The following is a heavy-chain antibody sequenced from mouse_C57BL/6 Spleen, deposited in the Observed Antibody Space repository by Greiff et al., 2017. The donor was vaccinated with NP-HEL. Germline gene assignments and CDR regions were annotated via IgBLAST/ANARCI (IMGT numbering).Heavy chain of an antibody. Sequence: EVKLVESGGGLVKPGGSLKLSCAASGFTFSSYAMSWVRQTPEKRLEWVATISDGGSYTYYPDNVKGRFTISRDNAKNNLYLQMSHLKSEDTAMYYCARDVNYYGSSYDYFDYWGQGTTLTVSS. CDR3: ARDVNYYGSSYDYFDY. CDR1: GFTFSSYA. CDR2: ISDGGSYT. D-gene: IGHD1-1*01. V-gene: IGHV5-4*01. J-gene: IGHJ2*01.